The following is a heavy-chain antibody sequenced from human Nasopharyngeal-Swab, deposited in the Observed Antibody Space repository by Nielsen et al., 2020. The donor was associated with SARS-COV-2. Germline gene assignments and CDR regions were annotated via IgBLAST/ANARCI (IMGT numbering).Heavy chain of an antibody. D-gene: IGHD3-3*01. J-gene: IGHJ6*03. Sequence: GESLKISCAASGFTFSSYWMHWVRQAPGTGLVWVSRINSDGSITSYANSVKGRFTISRDNAKNTPYPQMNSLRAEDTAVYYCAREEVVIIPTSYYYYYMDVWGKGTTVTVSS. CDR2: INSDGSIT. V-gene: IGHV3-74*01. CDR1: GFTFSSYW. CDR3: AREEVVIIPTSYYYYYMDV.